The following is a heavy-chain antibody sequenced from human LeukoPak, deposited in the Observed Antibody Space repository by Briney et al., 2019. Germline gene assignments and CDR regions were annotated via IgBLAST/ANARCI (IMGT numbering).Heavy chain of an antibody. Sequence: GGSLRLSCAVSGFTFSNYGMQWVRQAPGKGLEWVAVVSYDGSTKYYADSVKGRFTISRDNSKNTLYLQMNSLRAEDTAVYYCARDGQDYGDYFWYFDYWGQGTLVTVSS. V-gene: IGHV3-30*03. CDR2: VSYDGSTK. CDR3: ARDGQDYGDYFWYFDY. D-gene: IGHD4-17*01. J-gene: IGHJ4*02. CDR1: GFTFSNYG.